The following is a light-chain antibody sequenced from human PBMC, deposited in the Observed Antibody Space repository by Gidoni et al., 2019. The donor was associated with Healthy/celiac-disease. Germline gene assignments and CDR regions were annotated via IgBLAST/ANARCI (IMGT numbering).Light chain of an antibody. Sequence: EIVMTECPATLSVSPGERATLSCRASQSVSSNLAWYQQKPGQAPRLLIYGASTRATGIPARFSGLGSATEFILTISLLQSEDFAVYYCQGYNNWPLTFXPXTKVXIK. CDR1: QSVSSN. CDR2: GAS. V-gene: IGKV3-15*01. CDR3: QGYNNWPLT. J-gene: IGKJ3*01.